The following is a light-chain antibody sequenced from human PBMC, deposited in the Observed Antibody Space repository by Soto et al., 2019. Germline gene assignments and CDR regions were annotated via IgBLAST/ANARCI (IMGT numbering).Light chain of an antibody. CDR1: QSVSNNY. V-gene: IGKV3-20*01. CDR3: QQWRT. Sequence: EIVLTQSPGSLSLSPGERATRSCRASQSVSNNYLAWYQQKPCQSPRLLIYGASNRATGIPDRFSGSGSGTDFTLTISRLEPEDFAVYYCQQWRTFGHGTKVDIK. CDR2: GAS. J-gene: IGKJ1*01.